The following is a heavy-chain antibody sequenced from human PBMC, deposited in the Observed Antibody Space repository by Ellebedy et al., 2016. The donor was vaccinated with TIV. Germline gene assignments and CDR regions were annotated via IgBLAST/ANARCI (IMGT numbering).Heavy chain of an antibody. J-gene: IGHJ4*02. V-gene: IGHV3-21*01. D-gene: IGHD2-21*02. CDR2: ISSSSSYI. Sequence: GESLKISCAASGFTFSSYSMNWVRQAPEKGLEWVSSISSSSSYIYYADSVKGRFTISRDNAKNSLYLQMNSLRAEDTAVYYCARGQGVVVTASAIDYWGQGTLVTVSS. CDR1: GFTFSSYS. CDR3: ARGQGVVVTASAIDY.